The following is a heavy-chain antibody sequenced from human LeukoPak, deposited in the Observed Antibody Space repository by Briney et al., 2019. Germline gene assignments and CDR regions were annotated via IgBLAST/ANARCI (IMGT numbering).Heavy chain of an antibody. CDR2: IGIDSGNT. CDR1: GFPFIEYS. J-gene: IGHJ4*02. CDR3: ARDHNYAFDN. V-gene: IGHV3-48*01. Sequence: GGSLRLSCTASGFPFIEYSMNWVRQAPGKGLEWISYIGIDSGNTKYADSVRGRFTISADKAKNSLYLQMNSLRVEGTAVYYCARDHNYAFDNWGQGTLVSVAS. D-gene: IGHD1-1*01.